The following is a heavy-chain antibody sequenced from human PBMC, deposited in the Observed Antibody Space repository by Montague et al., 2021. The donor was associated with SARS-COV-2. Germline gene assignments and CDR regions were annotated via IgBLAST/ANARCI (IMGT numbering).Heavy chain of an antibody. CDR1: GGSFSDYH. J-gene: IGHJ4*02. D-gene: IGHD1-1*01. V-gene: IGHV4-34*01. Sequence: SETLSLTCAVYGGSFSDYHWTWIRQSPGGGLEWIGQINYGGRTKYNPSLKSRVTISIDTSKNQFSPQLTSVTAADTAVYYCARGAPGYWGQGTLVTVSS. CDR2: INYGGRT. CDR3: ARGAPGY.